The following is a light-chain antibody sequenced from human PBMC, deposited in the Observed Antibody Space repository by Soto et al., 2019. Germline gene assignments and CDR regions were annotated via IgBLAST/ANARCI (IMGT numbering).Light chain of an antibody. CDR2: DVN. CDR1: SSDIGAYNY. Sequence: QSVLTQPASVSGSPGQSITISCTGTSSDIGAYNYVSWYQQHPGKAPKLMIYDVNIRPSGVSNRFSGSKSGNTASLTISGLQAEDEADYYCTSCTTITTMIFGGGTKVTVL. J-gene: IGLJ2*01. CDR3: TSCTTITTMI. V-gene: IGLV2-14*03.